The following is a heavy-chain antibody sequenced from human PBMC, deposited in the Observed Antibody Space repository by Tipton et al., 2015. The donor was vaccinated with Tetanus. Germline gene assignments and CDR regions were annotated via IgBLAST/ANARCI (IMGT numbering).Heavy chain of an antibody. J-gene: IGHJ4*02. CDR3: ARAHCTDGVCNFDF. CDR1: GYIFNNYW. Sequence: QLVQSGGEVKKPGESLKISCKGSGYIFNNYWIGWVRQKPGKGLEWMGIIYPGDSDTRYSPSLQGQVTISVGKSINTAYLQWSSLKASDTSMFYCARAHCTDGVCNFDFWGQGALVTVAS. D-gene: IGHD2-8*01. V-gene: IGHV5-51*01. CDR2: IYPGDSDT.